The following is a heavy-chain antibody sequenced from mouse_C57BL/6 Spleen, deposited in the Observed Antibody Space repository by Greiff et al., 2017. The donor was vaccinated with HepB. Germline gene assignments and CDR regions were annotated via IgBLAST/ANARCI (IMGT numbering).Heavy chain of an antibody. CDR1: GYTFTSYW. V-gene: IGHV1-55*01. J-gene: IGHJ3*01. Sequence: QVQLKQPGAELVKPGASVKMSCKASGYTFTSYWITWVKQRPGQGLEWIGDIYPGSGSTNYNEKFKSKATLTVDTSSSTAYMQLSSLTSEDSAVYYSARGGTAQARAWFAYWGQGTLVTVSA. D-gene: IGHD3-2*02. CDR3: ARGGTAQARAWFAY. CDR2: IYPGSGST.